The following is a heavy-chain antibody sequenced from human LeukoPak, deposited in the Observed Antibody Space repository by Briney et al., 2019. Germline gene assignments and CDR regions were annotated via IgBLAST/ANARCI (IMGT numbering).Heavy chain of an antibody. Sequence: GRSLRLSCTASGFTFGDYAMSWVRQAPGKGLEWVGFIRSKAYGGTTEYAASVKGRFTISRDGSKSIAYLQMNSLKTEDTAVYYCTRDLYGDYQYYFDYWGQGTLVTVSS. J-gene: IGHJ4*02. CDR3: TRDLYGDYQYYFDY. D-gene: IGHD4-17*01. V-gene: IGHV3-49*04. CDR1: GFTFGDYA. CDR2: IRSKAYGGTT.